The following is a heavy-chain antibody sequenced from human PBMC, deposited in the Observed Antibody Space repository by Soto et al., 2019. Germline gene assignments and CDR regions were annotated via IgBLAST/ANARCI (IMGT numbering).Heavy chain of an antibody. CDR3: VRQLWLSACFAY. Sequence: QVQLQQWGAGLLKPSETLSLTCAVYGGSFSGYYWSWLRQPPGKGLEWIGEINHSGRTNYNPSLKSGVTISVYTSTSQFSVKLSSVTAAETAVYYCVRQLWLSACFAYWGHRTPVAVSS. J-gene: IGHJ4*01. CDR2: INHSGRT. CDR1: GGSFSGYY. D-gene: IGHD5-18*01. V-gene: IGHV4-34*01.